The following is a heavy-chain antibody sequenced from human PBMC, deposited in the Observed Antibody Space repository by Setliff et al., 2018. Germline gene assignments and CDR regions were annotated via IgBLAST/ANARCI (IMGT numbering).Heavy chain of an antibody. D-gene: IGHD3-10*01. Sequence: SETLSLTCTVSGGSISSYYWSWIRQPPGKGLEWIGEINHSGSTNYNPSLKSRVTISVDTSKNQFSLKLSSVTAADTAVYYCARRNYYGSGSYSFGGKFDYWGQGALVTVSS. CDR1: GGSISSYY. V-gene: IGHV4-34*01. CDR2: INHSGST. CDR3: ARRNYYGSGSYSFGGKFDY. J-gene: IGHJ4*02.